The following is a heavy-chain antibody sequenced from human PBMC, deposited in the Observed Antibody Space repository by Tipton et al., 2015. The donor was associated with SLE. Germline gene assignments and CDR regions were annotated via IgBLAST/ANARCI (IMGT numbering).Heavy chain of an antibody. V-gene: IGHV4-39*07. CDR3: TRDPYYYDSSGSPYSY. J-gene: IGHJ4*02. Sequence: TLSLTCTVSGDSISSSDYYWGWIRQPPGKGLEWIGSIFYTGTTYYNPSLKSRVTISEDTSKNQVSLKLTSVAAADTAVYYCTRDPYYYDSSGSPYSYWGQGTLVTVSS. D-gene: IGHD3-22*01. CDR2: IFYTGTT. CDR1: GDSISSSDYY.